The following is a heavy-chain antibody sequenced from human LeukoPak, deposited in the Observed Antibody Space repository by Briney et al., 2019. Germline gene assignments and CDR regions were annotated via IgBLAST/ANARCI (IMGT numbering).Heavy chain of an antibody. CDR2: IIPIFGTA. V-gene: IGHV1-69*13. CDR1: GGTFSSYA. J-gene: IGHJ4*02. D-gene: IGHD3-3*01. CDR3: ARQRYDFWSGYPDY. Sequence: SVKVSCKASGGTFSSYAISWMRQAPGQGLEWMGGIIPIFGTANYAQKFQGRVTITADESTSTAYMELSSLRSEDTAVYYCARQRYDFWSGYPDYWGQGTLVTVSS.